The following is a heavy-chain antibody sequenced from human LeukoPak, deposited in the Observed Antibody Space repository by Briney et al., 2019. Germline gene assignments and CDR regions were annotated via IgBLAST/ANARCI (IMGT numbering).Heavy chain of an antibody. J-gene: IGHJ4*02. CDR3: ARDGYCSSTSCPGVLDY. CDR2: ISSSSSYI. D-gene: IGHD2-2*03. Sequence: GGSLRLSCAASGFTFSSYSMNWVRQAPGKGLEWVSSISSSSSYIYYADSVKGRFTISRDNAKNSLYLQMNSLRAEDTAVYYCARDGYCSSTSCPGVLDYWGQRTLVTVSS. CDR1: GFTFSSYS. V-gene: IGHV3-21*01.